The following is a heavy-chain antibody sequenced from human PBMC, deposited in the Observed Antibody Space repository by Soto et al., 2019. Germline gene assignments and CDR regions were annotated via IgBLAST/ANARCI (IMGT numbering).Heavy chain of an antibody. CDR1: GFTFRNYA. Sequence: EVQVLESGGGLVQPGGSLRLSCTVSGFTFRNYAMSWVRQAPGKGLEWVSTITDGGSGTFYADSVKGRLTISRDNSPNTLYLQMDSLRVEDTAIYYCARRDLSYWGQGTLVTVSS. CDR2: ITDGGSGT. CDR3: ARRDLSY. J-gene: IGHJ4*02. V-gene: IGHV3-23*01.